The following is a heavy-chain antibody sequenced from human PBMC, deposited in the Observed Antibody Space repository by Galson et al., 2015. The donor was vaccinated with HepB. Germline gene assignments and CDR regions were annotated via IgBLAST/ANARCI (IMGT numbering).Heavy chain of an antibody. CDR2: IKPDSGGR. Sequence: SVKVSCKAFGYTFTAYYIYWVRQAPGQGLEWVGWIKPDSGGRSYAQKFQGRVTMTWDTSINTAYMELSSLRFDDTAMYYCARDGDALMVELDSWGQGTLVSVSS. CDR1: GYTFTAYY. J-gene: IGHJ4*02. V-gene: IGHV1-2*02. CDR3: ARDGDALMVELDS. D-gene: IGHD3-10*01.